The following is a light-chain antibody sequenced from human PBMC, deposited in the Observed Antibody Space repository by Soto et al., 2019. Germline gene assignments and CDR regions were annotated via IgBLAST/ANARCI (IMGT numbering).Light chain of an antibody. CDR2: AAS. CDR1: QDIRND. CDR3: LQDYNYPWT. V-gene: IGKV1-6*01. Sequence: AIPMTQSPSSLSASVGDRVTITCRASQDIRNDLGWYQEKVGQAPKLLIYAASKLQSGVPSRFSGSGSGTDFTLTISSLQTEDFATYYCLQDYNYPWTFGQGTKVEI. J-gene: IGKJ1*01.